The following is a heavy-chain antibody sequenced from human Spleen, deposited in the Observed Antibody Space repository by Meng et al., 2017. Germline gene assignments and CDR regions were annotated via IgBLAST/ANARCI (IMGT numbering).Heavy chain of an antibody. CDR2: IYHNDNT. CDR3: VYFWSGYFT. V-gene: IGHV4-31*03. Sequence: QVQLQESGPGLVEPSQTMSLTCTVDGGSMSSGTHYWSWVRQQPGKGQKWIGYIYHNDNTYQTPSLKSRVSISDDTSKDQFSLKLTSVTAADPAVYYCVYFWSGYFTSGQGTLVTVSS. J-gene: IGHJ5*02. CDR1: GGSMSSGTHY. D-gene: IGHD3-3*01.